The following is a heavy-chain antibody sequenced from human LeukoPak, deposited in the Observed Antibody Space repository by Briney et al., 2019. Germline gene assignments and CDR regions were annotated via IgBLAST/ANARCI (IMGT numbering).Heavy chain of an antibody. CDR2: INHSGST. CDR3: ARGERITMIVVVIRAAFDI. D-gene: IGHD3-22*01. CDR1: GGSFSGYY. Sequence: KPSETLSLTCAVYGGSFSGYYWSWIRQPPGKGLEWIGEINHSGSTNYNPSLKRRATISVNTPKNQFSLKLSSVTAAETAVYYCARGERITMIVVVIRAAFDIWGQGTMVTVSS. V-gene: IGHV4-34*01. J-gene: IGHJ3*02.